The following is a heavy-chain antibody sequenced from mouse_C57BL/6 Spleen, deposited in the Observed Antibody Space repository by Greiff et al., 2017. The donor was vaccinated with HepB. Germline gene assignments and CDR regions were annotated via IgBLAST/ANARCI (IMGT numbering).Heavy chain of an antibody. CDR2: IDPETGGT. CDR1: GYTFTDYE. V-gene: IGHV1-15*01. D-gene: IGHD2-3*01. CDR3: TDGYYGAWFAY. Sequence: VQLVESGAELVRPGASVTLSCKASGYTFTDYEMHWVKQTPVHGLEWIGAIDPETGGTAYNQKFKGKAILTADKSSSTAYMELRSLTSEDSAVYYCTDGYYGAWFAYWGQGTLVTVSA. J-gene: IGHJ3*01.